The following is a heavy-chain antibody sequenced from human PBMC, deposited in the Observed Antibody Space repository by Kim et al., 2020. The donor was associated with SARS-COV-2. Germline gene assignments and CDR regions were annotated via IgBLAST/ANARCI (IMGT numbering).Heavy chain of an antibody. CDR1: GGSISSSSYY. J-gene: IGHJ6*03. Sequence: SETLSLTCTVSGGSISSSSYYWGWIRQPPGKGLEWIGSIYYSGSTYYNPSLKSRVTISVDTSKNQFSLKLSSVTAADTAVYYCARHDSVFRYSYGTSYYMDVWGKGTTVTVSS. CDR2: IYYSGST. V-gene: IGHV4-39*01. CDR3: ARHDSVFRYSYGTSYYMDV. D-gene: IGHD5-18*01.